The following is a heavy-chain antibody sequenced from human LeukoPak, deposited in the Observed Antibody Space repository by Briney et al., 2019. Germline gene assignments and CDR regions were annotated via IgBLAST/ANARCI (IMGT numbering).Heavy chain of an antibody. J-gene: IGHJ4*02. Sequence: GGSLRLSCAASGFTFSDYYMSWIRQAPGKGLEWVSYISSSSTYTNYADSVEGRFTISRDNAKNSLFLQMNSLRAEDTAVYYCARWYWNSFDYWGQGTLVTVSS. V-gene: IGHV3-11*06. D-gene: IGHD1-1*01. CDR3: ARWYWNSFDY. CDR1: GFTFSDYY. CDR2: ISSSSTYT.